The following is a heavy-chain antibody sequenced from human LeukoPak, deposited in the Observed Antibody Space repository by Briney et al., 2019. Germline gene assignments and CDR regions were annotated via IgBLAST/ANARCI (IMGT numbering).Heavy chain of an antibody. D-gene: IGHD6-19*01. V-gene: IGHV1-69*13. CDR1: GGTFSSYA. Sequence: SVKVSCKASGGTFSSYAISWVRQAPGQGLEWMGGIIPIFGTANYAQKFQGRVTITADESTSTAYMELSSLRSEDTAVYYCARDSDSSGWYYGAFGIWGQGTMVTVSS. J-gene: IGHJ3*02. CDR3: ARDSDSSGWYYGAFGI. CDR2: IIPIFGTA.